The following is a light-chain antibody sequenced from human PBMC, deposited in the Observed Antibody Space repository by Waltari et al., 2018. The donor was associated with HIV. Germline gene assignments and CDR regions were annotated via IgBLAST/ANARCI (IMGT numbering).Light chain of an antibody. V-gene: IGLV2-14*03. CDR1: SSDVGHSNS. CDR3: ASYTTSSTRV. Sequence: QSALTQPASVSGSPGQSITISCTGTSSDVGHSNSVPWYQQHPGKVPRLMIYDVSNRASGVSNRFSGSKSGDTASLTISGLQPEDEADYYCASYTTSSTRVFGTGTEVTVV. J-gene: IGLJ1*01. CDR2: DVS.